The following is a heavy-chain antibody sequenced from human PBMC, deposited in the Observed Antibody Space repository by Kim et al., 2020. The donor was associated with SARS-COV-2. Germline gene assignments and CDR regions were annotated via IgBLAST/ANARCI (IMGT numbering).Heavy chain of an antibody. D-gene: IGHD6-19*01. V-gene: IGHV3-7*03. CDR1: GFTFSSYW. Sequence: GGSLRLSCAASGFTFSSYWMSWVRQAPGKGLEWVPNIKQDGSEKYYVDSVKGRFTISRDNAKNSLYLQMNSLRAEDTAVYYCARDGIAVAGYYYYYGMDVWGQGTTVTVSS. CDR2: IKQDGSEK. J-gene: IGHJ6*02. CDR3: ARDGIAVAGYYYYYGMDV.